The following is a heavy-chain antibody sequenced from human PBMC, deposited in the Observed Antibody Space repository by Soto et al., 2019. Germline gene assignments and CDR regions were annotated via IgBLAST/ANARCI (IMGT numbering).Heavy chain of an antibody. V-gene: IGHV3-15*01. CDR3: STGLRWTSTDDY. CDR2: IKSKADGGTP. D-gene: IGHD2-15*01. Sequence: EVQLVESGEGLVEPGGSLRLSCVVSGFTFSNAWMRWVRQAPGKGLEWVGRIKSKADGGTPEYAASVEGRVTISRDDSKNTLYLQLDGLKTEDTAVYYCSTGLRWTSTDDYWGQGTLVTVSS. CDR1: GFTFSNAW. J-gene: IGHJ4*02.